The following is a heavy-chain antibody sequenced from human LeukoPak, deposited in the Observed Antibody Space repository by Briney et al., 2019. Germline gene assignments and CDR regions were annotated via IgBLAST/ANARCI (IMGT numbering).Heavy chain of an antibody. Sequence: SETLSLTXTVSGGSIGSGDYYWSWIRQPPGKGLQWIGYIYYSGSTYYNPSLKSRVTISVDTSKNQFSLKLSSVTAADTAVYYCARALSYGDCVLYYFDYWGQGTLVTVSS. CDR1: GGSIGSGDYY. CDR3: ARALSYGDCVLYYFDY. D-gene: IGHD4-17*01. J-gene: IGHJ4*02. V-gene: IGHV4-30-4*08. CDR2: IYYSGST.